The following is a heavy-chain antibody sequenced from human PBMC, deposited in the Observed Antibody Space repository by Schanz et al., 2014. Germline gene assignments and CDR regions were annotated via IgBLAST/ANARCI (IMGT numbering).Heavy chain of an antibody. J-gene: IGHJ2*01. CDR1: GGSIRSGTYY. Sequence: QVQLQESGPGLVKPSQTLSLTCTVSGGSIRSGTYYWSWIRQPAGKALKWVGRVFPNGITNYNPSRKRRDTNSQDAPKTKCPRTLASLAAADTAVYYCARDTTWRLDLWGRGTLVTVSS. V-gene: IGHV4-61*02. D-gene: IGHD1-1*01. CDR3: ARDTTWRLDL. CDR2: VFPNGIT.